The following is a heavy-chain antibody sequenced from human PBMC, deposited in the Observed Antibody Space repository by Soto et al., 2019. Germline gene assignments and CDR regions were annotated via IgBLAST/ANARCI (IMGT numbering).Heavy chain of an antibody. J-gene: IGHJ6*02. Sequence: GGSLRLSCAASGFTFSSYGMHWVRQAPGKGLEWVAVIWYDGSNKYYADSVKGRFTISRDNSKNTLYLQMNSLRAEDTAVYYCARDLVVEPAAPPPYYYGMDVWGQGTTVTVSS. V-gene: IGHV3-33*01. CDR2: IWYDGSNK. CDR3: ARDLVVEPAAPPPYYYGMDV. D-gene: IGHD2-2*01. CDR1: GFTFSSYG.